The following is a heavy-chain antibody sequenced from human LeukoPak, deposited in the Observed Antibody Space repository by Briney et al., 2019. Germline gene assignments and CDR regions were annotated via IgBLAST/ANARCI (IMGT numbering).Heavy chain of an antibody. CDR1: GFTFSSYA. D-gene: IGHD3-10*01. Sequence: PGRSLRLSCAASGFTFSSYAMHWVRQAPGKGLEWVAVISYDGSNKYYADSVKGRFTISRDSSKNTLYLQMNSLRAEDTAVYYCARITMVRGGYFDYWGQGTLVTVSS. CDR2: ISYDGSNK. V-gene: IGHV3-30*04. J-gene: IGHJ4*02. CDR3: ARITMVRGGYFDY.